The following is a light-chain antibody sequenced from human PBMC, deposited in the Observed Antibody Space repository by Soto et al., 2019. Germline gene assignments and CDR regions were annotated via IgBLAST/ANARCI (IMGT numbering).Light chain of an antibody. J-gene: IGLJ3*02. V-gene: IGLV2-18*02. CDR3: SSFTSDTTRV. Sequence: QSVLTQPPSVSGSPGQSVAISCTGTSSDVGAYDRVSWYQQPPGTAPKVIIYEVSNRPSGVPDRFSGSKSGNTAFLTITGLQAEDEADYYCSSFTSDTTRVFGGGTKLTVL. CDR1: SSDVGAYDR. CDR2: EVS.